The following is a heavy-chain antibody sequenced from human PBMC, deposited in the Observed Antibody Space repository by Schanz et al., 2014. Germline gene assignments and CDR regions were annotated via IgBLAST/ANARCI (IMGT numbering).Heavy chain of an antibody. CDR3: TTYCDGGCAIDN. J-gene: IGHJ4*02. CDR1: GFTFSDHF. CDR2: IKSKTDGGTT. Sequence: EVQLLESGGGLVRPGGSLRLSCAASGFTFSDHFMDWVRQAPGKGLEWVGRIKSKTDGGTTDYAAPVKGRFTISRDDSKNTLFLQMNSLKTEDTAVYYCTTYCDGGCAIDNWGQGALVTVSS. V-gene: IGHV3-15*01. D-gene: IGHD6-19*01.